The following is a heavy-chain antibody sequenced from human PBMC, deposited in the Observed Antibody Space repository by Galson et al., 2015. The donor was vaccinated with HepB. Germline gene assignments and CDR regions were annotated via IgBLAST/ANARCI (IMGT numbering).Heavy chain of an antibody. CDR3: VKDGERNYDILTGYPGDYYFDY. CDR2: ISSNGGST. V-gene: IGHV3-64D*06. J-gene: IGHJ4*02. CDR1: GFTFSSYS. D-gene: IGHD3-9*01. Sequence: SLRLSCAASGFTFSSYSMNWVRQALGKGLEYVSAISSNGGSTYYADSVKGRFTISRDNSKNTLYLQMSSLRAEDTAVYYCVKDGERNYDILTGYPGDYYFDYWGQGTLVTVSS.